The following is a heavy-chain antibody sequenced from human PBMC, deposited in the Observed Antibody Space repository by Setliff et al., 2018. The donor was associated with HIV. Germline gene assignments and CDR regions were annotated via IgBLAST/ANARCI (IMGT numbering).Heavy chain of an antibody. CDR2: IDREDDET. Sequence: GASVKVSCKVSGYTFTDYYLHWVQQAPGKGLEWVGLIDREDDETLFAEKFQGRVTITEDTSTDTAYMELSSLRSEDTAVYYCATPLSHDSSGREPFDYWGQGTLVTVSS. V-gene: IGHV1-69-2*01. D-gene: IGHD3-22*01. CDR1: GYTFTDYY. CDR3: ATPLSHDSSGREPFDY. J-gene: IGHJ4*02.